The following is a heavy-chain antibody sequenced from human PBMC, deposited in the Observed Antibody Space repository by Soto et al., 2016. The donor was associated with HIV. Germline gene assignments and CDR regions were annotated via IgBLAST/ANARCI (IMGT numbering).Heavy chain of an antibody. V-gene: IGHV3-48*01. CDR3: VRRSNTVTTAYWYFDL. CDR1: GFSFSIYN. J-gene: IGHJ2*01. D-gene: IGHD4-17*01. CDR2: IRSDSTTI. Sequence: EVQLVESGGGLVQPGGSLRLSCTASGFSFSIYNMNWVRQAPGKGLEWISYIRSDSTTIYYADSVKGRFTISRDKAKNSLFLQMNSLRVDDTAVYYCVRRSNTVTTAYWYFDLWGRGTLVTVSS.